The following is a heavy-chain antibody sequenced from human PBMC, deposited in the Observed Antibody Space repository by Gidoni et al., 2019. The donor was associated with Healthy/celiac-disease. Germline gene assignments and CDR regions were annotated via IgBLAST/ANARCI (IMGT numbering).Heavy chain of an antibody. V-gene: IGHV3-33*01. Sequence: QVQLVESGGGVVQPGRSLRLSCAASGFTFSSYGLHWVRQAPGKGLGWVAVIWYDGSNKYYADSVKGRFTISRDNSKNTLYLQMNSLRAEDTAVYYCARAGPFSLNYYDSSGWIDYWGQGTLVTVSS. J-gene: IGHJ4*02. CDR3: ARAGPFSLNYYDSSGWIDY. CDR2: IWYDGSNK. CDR1: GFTFSSYG. D-gene: IGHD3-22*01.